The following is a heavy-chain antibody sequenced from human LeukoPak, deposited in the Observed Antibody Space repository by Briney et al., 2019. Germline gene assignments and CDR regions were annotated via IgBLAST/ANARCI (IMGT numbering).Heavy chain of an antibody. V-gene: IGHV3-23*01. CDR2: ISGSGGST. CDR3: ARATIVVVTAIDY. CDR1: GFTFSSYA. D-gene: IGHD2-21*02. Sequence: GGSLRLSCAASGFTFSSYAMSWVRQAPGKGLEWVSAISGSGGSTYYADSVKGRFTISRDNAKNSLYLQMNSLRAEDTAVYYCARATIVVVTAIDYWGQGTLVTVSS. J-gene: IGHJ4*02.